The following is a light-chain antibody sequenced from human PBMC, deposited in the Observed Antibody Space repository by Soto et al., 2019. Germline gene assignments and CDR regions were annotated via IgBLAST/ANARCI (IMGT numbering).Light chain of an antibody. V-gene: IGKV3-20*01. CDR2: GAS. Sequence: EIVLTQSPATLSLSPGERATLSCRASQTVSTSYVAWYQQKPGQAPRLLIYGASSRATGIPDRFSGSGSGTDYTLTISRLEPEDFAVYYCQQYGFSLIAFGGGTKVEI. CDR1: QTVSTSY. J-gene: IGKJ4*01. CDR3: QQYGFSLIA.